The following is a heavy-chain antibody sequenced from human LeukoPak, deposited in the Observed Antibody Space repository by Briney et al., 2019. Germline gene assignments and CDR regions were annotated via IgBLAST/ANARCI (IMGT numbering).Heavy chain of an antibody. CDR3: ARAGYYGSGSPPGGYYYYYMDV. Sequence: SVKVSCKASGGTFSSSAISWVRQAPGQGLEWMGGIIPIFGTAKYAQKFQGRVTITTDESTSTAYMELSSLRSEDTAVYYGARAGYYGSGSPPGGYYYYYMDVWGKGTTGTVS. CDR2: IIPIFGTA. D-gene: IGHD3-10*01. V-gene: IGHV1-69*05. J-gene: IGHJ6*03. CDR1: GGTFSSSA.